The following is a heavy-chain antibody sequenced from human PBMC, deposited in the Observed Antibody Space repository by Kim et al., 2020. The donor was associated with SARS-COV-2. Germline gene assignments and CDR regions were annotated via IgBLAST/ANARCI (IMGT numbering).Heavy chain of an antibody. Sequence: GGSLRLSCAASEFTFSNYWMHWVRQMPGQGLEWVSRIKSDGSSKDYADSVKGRFRITRDNAWNKMYLEMNGLRVEDTAVYYCARELKIDPSSPRKYDALDMWGQGTMVTVSS. V-gene: IGHV3-74*01. CDR1: EFTFSNYW. D-gene: IGHD2-2*01. CDR2: IKSDGSSK. CDR3: ARELKIDPSSPRKYDALDM. J-gene: IGHJ3*02.